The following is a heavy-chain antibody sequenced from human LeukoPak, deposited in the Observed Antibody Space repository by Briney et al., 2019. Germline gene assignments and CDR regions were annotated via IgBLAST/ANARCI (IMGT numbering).Heavy chain of an antibody. V-gene: IGHV3-23*01. D-gene: IGHD2-15*01. CDR1: GFTFSSYA. CDR2: ISGSGGST. J-gene: IGHJ4*02. Sequence: PGGSLRLSCAASGFTFSSYAMSWVRQAPGKGLEWVSAISGSGGSTYYADSVKGRFTISRDNSKNTLYLQMNSLRAEDTAVYYCAKSRFRDCSGGSCYIFDYWGQGTLVTVSS. CDR3: AKSRFRDCSGGSCYIFDY.